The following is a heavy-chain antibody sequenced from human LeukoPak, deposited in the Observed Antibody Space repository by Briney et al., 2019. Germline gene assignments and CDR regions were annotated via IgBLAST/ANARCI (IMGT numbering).Heavy chain of an antibody. J-gene: IGHJ5*02. V-gene: IGHV1-69*13. CDR1: GGTFSSYA. CDR3: ATIIAAAGTGWFDP. Sequence: SVKVSCKASGGTFSSYAISWVRQAPGQGLEWMGGIIPIFGTANYAQKFQGRVTITADESTSTAYMELSSLRSDDTAVYYCATIIAAAGTGWFDPWGQGTLVTVSS. CDR2: IIPIFGTA. D-gene: IGHD6-13*01.